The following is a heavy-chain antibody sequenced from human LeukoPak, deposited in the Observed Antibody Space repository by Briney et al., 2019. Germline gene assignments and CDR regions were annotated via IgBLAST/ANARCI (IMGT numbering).Heavy chain of an antibody. CDR2: ISYDGSNK. D-gene: IGHD6-13*01. CDR1: GFTFSSYA. J-gene: IGHJ5*02. CDR3: ARVSSSWSNWFDP. V-gene: IGHV3-30*04. Sequence: PGRSLRLSCAASGFTFSSYAMHWVRQAPGKGLEWVAVISYDGSNKYYADSVKGRFTISRGNSKNTLYLQMNSLRAEDTAVYYCARVSSSWSNWFDPWGQGTLVTVSS.